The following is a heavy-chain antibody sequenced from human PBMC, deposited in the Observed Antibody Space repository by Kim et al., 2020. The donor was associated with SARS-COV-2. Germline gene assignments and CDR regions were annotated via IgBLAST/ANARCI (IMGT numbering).Heavy chain of an antibody. J-gene: IGHJ6*02. D-gene: IGHD3-9*01. V-gene: IGHV1-46*01. CDR2: INPSGGSI. CDR1: GYTFTSYY. CDR3: ARGGYDILTGYYPFPYYYYDKDV. Sequence: ASVKVSCKASGYTFTSYYMHWVRQAPGQGLEWMGIINPSGGSISYAQKFQGRVTMTRDTSTSTVYMELSSLRSEDTAVHYCARGGYDILTGYYPFPYYYYDKDVGDRGTTDSDSS.